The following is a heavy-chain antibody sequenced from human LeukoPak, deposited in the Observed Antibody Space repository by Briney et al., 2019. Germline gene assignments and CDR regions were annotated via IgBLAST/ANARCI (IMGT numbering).Heavy chain of an antibody. Sequence: GESLKISCKGSGYSFTNYWIAWVRQMPERGLEWMGIIYPGDSDTRYSPSFQGQVTISGDRSISTAYLQWSSLKASDTAMYYCARGRYWTSTSCSHFDYWGQGTLVTVSS. D-gene: IGHD2-2*01. CDR2: IYPGDSDT. V-gene: IGHV5-51*01. CDR3: ARGRYWTSTSCSHFDY. J-gene: IGHJ4*02. CDR1: GYSFTNYW.